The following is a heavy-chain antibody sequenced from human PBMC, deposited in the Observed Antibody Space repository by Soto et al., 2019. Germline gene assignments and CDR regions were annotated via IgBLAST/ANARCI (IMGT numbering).Heavy chain of an antibody. Sequence: GGSLRLSCAASGFTFDDYTMHWVRQAPGKGLEWVSLISWDGGSTYYADSVKGRFTIPRDNSKNSLYLQMNSLRTEDTALYYCAKGSELDSSSSGVYYYYYGMDVWGQGTTVTVSS. J-gene: IGHJ6*02. V-gene: IGHV3-43*01. CDR2: ISWDGGST. CDR3: AKGSELDSSSSGVYYYYYGMDV. D-gene: IGHD6-13*01. CDR1: GFTFDDYT.